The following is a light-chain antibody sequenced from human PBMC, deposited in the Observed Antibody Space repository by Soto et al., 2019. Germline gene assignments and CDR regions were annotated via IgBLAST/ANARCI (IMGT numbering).Light chain of an antibody. Sequence: EIVMTQSPATLSVSPGERATLSCRASQSVSSNLAWYRQPPGQAPRLLIYDASTRATGIPARFSGSGSGTEFTLTISSLQSEDFAVYYCQQYSNWPLTFGGGTTVEIK. CDR1: QSVSSN. V-gene: IGKV3-15*01. CDR3: QQYSNWPLT. J-gene: IGKJ4*01. CDR2: DAS.